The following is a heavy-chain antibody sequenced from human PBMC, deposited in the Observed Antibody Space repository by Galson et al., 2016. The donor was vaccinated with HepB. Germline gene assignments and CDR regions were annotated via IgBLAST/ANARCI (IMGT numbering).Heavy chain of an antibody. D-gene: IGHD1-1*01. CDR1: GFTFNDFY. CDR3: ARDVNNWTGDRRLFAF. CDR2: ISHSGNTG. J-gene: IGHJ4*02. Sequence: SLRLSCAASGFTFNDFYMSWIRQPPGKGLEWISYISHSGNTGKYADTVKGRFTISRDNNTNSGYLQMNSLRAEDTALYYCARDVNNWTGDRRLFAFWGQGTLVAVTS. V-gene: IGHV3-11*01.